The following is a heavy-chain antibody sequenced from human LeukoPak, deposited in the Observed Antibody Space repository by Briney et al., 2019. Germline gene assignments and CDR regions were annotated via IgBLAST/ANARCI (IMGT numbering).Heavy chain of an antibody. D-gene: IGHD6-19*01. V-gene: IGHV3-23*01. CDR2: ISDSGGST. CDR3: AKMPVSYSSGWSTFDY. J-gene: IGHJ4*02. Sequence: GGSLRLSCAAPGFTFSSYGMHWVRQTPGKGLEWVSGISDSGGSTYYADSVKGRFTISRDNSKNTLYLQMNSLRAEDTAIYYCAKMPVSYSSGWSTFDYWGQGTLVTVSS. CDR1: GFTFSSYG.